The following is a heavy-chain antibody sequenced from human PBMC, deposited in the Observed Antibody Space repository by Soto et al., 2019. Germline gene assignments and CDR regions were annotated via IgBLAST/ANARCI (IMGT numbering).Heavy chain of an antibody. Sequence: QVQLVESGGGLVKPGGSLRLSCVASGFSFSDNYMSWIRQAPGKGLEWVSFISSGGRDIYYADSVRGRFTISRDNGKNSLYLQMNSRRAEDTAVYYCAKQQRMVYSGYGMDVGGQGTTVTVSS. V-gene: IGHV3-11*01. CDR1: GFSFSDNY. J-gene: IGHJ6*02. D-gene: IGHD2-8*01. CDR3: AKQQRMVYSGYGMDV. CDR2: ISSGGRDI.